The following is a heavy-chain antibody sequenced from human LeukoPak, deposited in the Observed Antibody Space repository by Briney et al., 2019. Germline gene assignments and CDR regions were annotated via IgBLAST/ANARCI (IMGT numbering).Heavy chain of an antibody. V-gene: IGHV1-2*02. J-gene: IGHJ6*02. CDR3: ARSRHVLGSMDV. CDR2: INPNSGGT. Sequence: EASVKVSCKASGYTFTGYYMHWVRQAPGQGLEWMGWINPNSGGTNYAQKFQGRVTMTRDTSISTAYMELSRLRSDDTAVYYCARSRHVLGSMDVWGQGTTVTVSS. D-gene: IGHD3-3*02. CDR1: GYTFTGYY.